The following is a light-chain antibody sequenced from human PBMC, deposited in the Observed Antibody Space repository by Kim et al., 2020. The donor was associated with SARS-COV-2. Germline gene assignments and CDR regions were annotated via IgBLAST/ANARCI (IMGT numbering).Light chain of an antibody. Sequence: VHLGKTVRITCHVDSLRCYYASWYQQKPGQAPVLVIYGKTNRPSGISDRFSGSSSGNTASLTITGAQAEDEADYYCNSRESSGQQVFGGGTQLTVL. CDR3: NSRESSGQQV. V-gene: IGLV3-19*01. CDR2: GKT. J-gene: IGLJ2*01. CDR1: SLRCYY.